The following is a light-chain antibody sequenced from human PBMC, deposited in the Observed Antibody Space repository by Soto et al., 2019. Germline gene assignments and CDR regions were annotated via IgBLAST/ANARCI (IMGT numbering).Light chain of an antibody. Sequence: ENGVTQSRATVSLSTGERATLSFRASQSVSGYLAWYQQKPGQAPRLLIYDASKRATGVPARFSGSGSGTDFTLTISRLEPDDFAVYYCQQYGSSPAFGQGTKVDVK. CDR3: QQYGSSPA. CDR1: QSVSGY. CDR2: DAS. J-gene: IGKJ1*01. V-gene: IGKV3-20*01.